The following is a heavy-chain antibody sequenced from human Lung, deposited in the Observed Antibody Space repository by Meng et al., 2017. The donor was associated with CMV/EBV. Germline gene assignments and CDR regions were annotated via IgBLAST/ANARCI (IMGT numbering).Heavy chain of an antibody. J-gene: IGHJ4*02. Sequence: EVQLXXXXXGLVXPXXXLRLSCEDSGFTFSNYWMHWVRQVPGEGLVWVSRINTDGTFTSYADSVRGRFTISRDNAKNTLYLHMHGLRVDDSAVYYCGRDLTGERDQWGQGTLVTVSS. V-gene: IGHV3-74*03. CDR2: INTDGTFT. D-gene: IGHD7-27*01. CDR1: GFTFSNYW. CDR3: GRDLTGERDQ.